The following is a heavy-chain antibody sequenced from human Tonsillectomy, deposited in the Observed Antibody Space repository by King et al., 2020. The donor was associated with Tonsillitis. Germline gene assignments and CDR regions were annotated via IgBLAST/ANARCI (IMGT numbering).Heavy chain of an antibody. J-gene: IGHJ6*02. CDR3: AKDNTAYYYYGMDV. CDR1: GFTFDDYA. V-gene: IGHV3-9*01. Sequence: DVQLVESGGGLVQPGRSLRLSCAASGFTFDDYAMHWVRQAPGKGLEWVSGISWNSGSIGHADSVKGRFTISRDNAKNSLYLQMNSLRAEDTALYYCAKDNTAYYYYGMDVWGQGTTVTVSS. CDR2: ISWNSGSI.